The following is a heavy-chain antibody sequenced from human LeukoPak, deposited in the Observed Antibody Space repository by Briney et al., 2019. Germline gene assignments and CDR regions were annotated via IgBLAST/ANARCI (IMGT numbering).Heavy chain of an antibody. CDR1: GGTFSSYA. CDR2: XXPIFGTA. V-gene: IGHV1-69*01. D-gene: IGHD3-10*01. CDR3: ARDWEDGSGANWFDP. Sequence: ASVKVSCKASGGTFSSYAISWVRQAPGQGLEWXXXXXPIFGTANYAQKFQGRVTITADESMSTAYMELSSLRSEDTAVYYCARDWEDGSGANWFDPWGQGTLVTVSS. J-gene: IGHJ5*02.